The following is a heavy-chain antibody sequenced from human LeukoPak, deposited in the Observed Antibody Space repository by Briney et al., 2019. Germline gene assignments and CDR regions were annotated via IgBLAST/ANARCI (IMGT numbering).Heavy chain of an antibody. CDR2: IKEDGSED. J-gene: IGHJ6*03. CDR3: ARLQSSYYYYYMDV. D-gene: IGHD4-11*01. Sequence: PGGSLRLSCAASGFSFSSYWMNWVRQAPGKGLEWVANIKEDGSEDFYVDSLKGRFTISRDNAKNSLYLQMNSLRAEDTALYYCARLQSSYYYYYMDVWGKGTTVTVSS. CDR1: GFSFSSYW. V-gene: IGHV3-7*03.